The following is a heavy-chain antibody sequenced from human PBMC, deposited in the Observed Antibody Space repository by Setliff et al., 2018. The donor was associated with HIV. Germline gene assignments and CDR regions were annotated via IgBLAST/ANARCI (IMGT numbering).Heavy chain of an antibody. V-gene: IGHV3-23*01. D-gene: IGHD3-10*01. J-gene: IGHJ4*02. CDR1: GFTFNTYA. CDR2: VSGSGGST. Sequence: PGGSLSLSCAASGFTFNTYAMSWVRQAPGKGLEWVSIVSGSGGSTYYADSVKGRFTISRDNSKNTLYLQMNSLRVDDTAVYYCVKMRGSGSHYSYSFDYWGQGTLVTVSS. CDR3: VKMRGSGSHYSYSFDY.